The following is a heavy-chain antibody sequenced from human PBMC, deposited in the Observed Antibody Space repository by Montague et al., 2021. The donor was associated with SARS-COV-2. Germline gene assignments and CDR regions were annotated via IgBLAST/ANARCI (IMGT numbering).Heavy chain of an antibody. V-gene: IGHV3-30-3*01. J-gene: IGHJ3*02. Sequence: SLRLSCAASGFTFSSYAMHWVRQAPGKGLEWVAVISYDGSNKYYADSXXGRFTISRDNSKNTLYLQMNSLRAEDTAVYYCARAAQKQYVLLWFGELLHDAFDIWGQGTMVTVSS. CDR1: GFTFSSYA. D-gene: IGHD3-10*01. CDR2: ISYDGSNK. CDR3: ARAAQKQYVLLWFGELLHDAFDI.